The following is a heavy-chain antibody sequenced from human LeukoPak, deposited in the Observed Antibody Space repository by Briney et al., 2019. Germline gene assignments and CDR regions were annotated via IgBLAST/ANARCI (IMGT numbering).Heavy chain of an antibody. J-gene: IGHJ4*02. CDR3: AKAVGYSYGYLDY. Sequence: PGGSLRLSCAASGFTFSSYAMSWVRQAPGKGLEWVPAISGSGGSTYYADSVKGRFTISRDNSKNTLYLQMNSLRAEDTAVYYCAKAVGYSYGYLDYWGQGTLVTVSS. V-gene: IGHV3-23*01. D-gene: IGHD5-18*01. CDR2: ISGSGGST. CDR1: GFTFSSYA.